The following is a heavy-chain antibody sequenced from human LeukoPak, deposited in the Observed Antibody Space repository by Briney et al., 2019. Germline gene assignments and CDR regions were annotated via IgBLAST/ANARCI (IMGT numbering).Heavy chain of an antibody. CDR3: AGVVIMGDYYYYYMDV. CDR1: GDSISSYY. V-gene: IGHV4-59*01. D-gene: IGHD3-3*01. J-gene: IGHJ6*03. CDR2: IYYSGST. Sequence: PSETLSLTCTVSGDSISSYYWSWIRQPPGKGLEWIGYIYYSGSTNYNPSLKSRVTISVDTSKNQFSLKLSSVTAADTAVYYCAGVVIMGDYYYYYMDVWGKGTTVTVSS.